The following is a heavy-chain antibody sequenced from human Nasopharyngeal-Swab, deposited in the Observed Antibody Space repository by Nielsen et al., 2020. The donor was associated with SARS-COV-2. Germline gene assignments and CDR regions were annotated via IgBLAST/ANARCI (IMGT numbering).Heavy chain of an antibody. Sequence: SETLSLTCTVSGGSISSGGYYWSWIRQHPGKGLEWIGYIYYSGSTNYNPSLKSRVTISVDTSKNQFSLKLSSVTAADTAVYYCARGGRYCSGGSCLLNWFDPWGQGTLVTVSS. D-gene: IGHD2-15*01. V-gene: IGHV4-61*08. CDR2: IYYSGST. CDR1: GGSISSGGYY. J-gene: IGHJ5*02. CDR3: ARGGRYCSGGSCLLNWFDP.